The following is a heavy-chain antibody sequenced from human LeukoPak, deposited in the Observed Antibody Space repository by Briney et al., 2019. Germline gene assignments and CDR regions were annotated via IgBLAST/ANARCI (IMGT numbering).Heavy chain of an antibody. CDR3: ARGSSGWYYFDY. J-gene: IGHJ4*02. CDR1: GFTFSSYS. Sequence: GGSLRLSCAASGFTFSSYSMNWVRHAPGKGLEGVSSISSSSSYIYYADSVKGRFTISRDNAKNSLYLQMNSLRAEDTAVHYCARGSSGWYYFDYWGQGTLVTVSS. CDR2: ISSSSSYI. D-gene: IGHD6-19*01. V-gene: IGHV3-21*01.